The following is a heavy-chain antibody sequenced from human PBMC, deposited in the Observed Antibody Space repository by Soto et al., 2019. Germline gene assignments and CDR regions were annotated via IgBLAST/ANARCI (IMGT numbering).Heavy chain of an antibody. Sequence: QVQLQESGPGLVKPSETLSLTCTVSGGSISSYYWSWIRQPAGKGLEWIGRIYTSGSTNYNPSLKSRVTMSVDTSKNQFSLKLSSVTAADTAVYYCARERGIWFRESPGRVRDGYFDYWGQGTLVTVSS. CDR2: IYTSGST. J-gene: IGHJ4*02. D-gene: IGHD3-10*01. CDR3: ARERGIWFRESPGRVRDGYFDY. V-gene: IGHV4-4*07. CDR1: GGSISSYY.